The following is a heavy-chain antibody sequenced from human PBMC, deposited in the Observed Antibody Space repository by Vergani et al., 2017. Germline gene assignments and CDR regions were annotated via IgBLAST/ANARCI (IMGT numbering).Heavy chain of an antibody. Sequence: QVQLVQSGAEVKKPGASVKVSCKASGYTFTSYGISWVRPAPGQGLEWMGWISAYNGNTNYAQKLQGRVTTTTDTSTSTAYMELRSLGSDDTGLYYCAREMATGVQGDYWGQGTLVTVSS. CDR3: AREMATGVQGDY. CDR2: ISAYNGNT. D-gene: IGHD5-24*01. V-gene: IGHV1-18*01. J-gene: IGHJ4*02. CDR1: GYTFTSYG.